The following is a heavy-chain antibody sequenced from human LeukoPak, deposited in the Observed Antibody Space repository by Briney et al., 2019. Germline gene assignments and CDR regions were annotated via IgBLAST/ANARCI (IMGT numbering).Heavy chain of an antibody. Sequence: GGSLRLSCAASGFTFSSYAMHWVRQAPGKGLEWVAVISYDGSNKYYADSVKGRFTISRDNSKNTLYLQMNSLRAEDTAVYYCASVIGIAAAGTPYYYGMDVWGQGTTVTVSS. CDR2: ISYDGSNK. V-gene: IGHV3-30-3*02. D-gene: IGHD6-13*01. CDR3: ASVIGIAAAGTPYYYGMDV. CDR1: GFTFSSYA. J-gene: IGHJ6*02.